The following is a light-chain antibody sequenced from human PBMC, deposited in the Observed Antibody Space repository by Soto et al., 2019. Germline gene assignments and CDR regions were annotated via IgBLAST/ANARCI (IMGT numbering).Light chain of an antibody. CDR2: GAS. V-gene: IGKV3-20*01. J-gene: IGKJ1*01. Sequence: EIVSTQSPGTLSLSPGERATLSCRASQSISNSYLAWYQQKPGQAPRLLISGASSRATGFPDRFSGSGSGTDFTLTISRLEPEDFAVYYCQQYGSSPPTFGQGTKVEIK. CDR1: QSISNSY. CDR3: QQYGSSPPT.